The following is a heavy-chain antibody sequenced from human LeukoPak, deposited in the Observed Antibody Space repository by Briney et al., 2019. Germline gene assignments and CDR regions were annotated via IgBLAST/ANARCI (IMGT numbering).Heavy chain of an antibody. V-gene: IGHV1-2*06. D-gene: IGHD6-13*01. CDR2: INCITGDT. CDR1: GYTSTDYY. Sequence: GASVKVSCKASGYTSTDYYIHWVRQAPRQGLEWMGRINCITGDTRSAQKFQGRVTMTRDTSISTAYMQLSSLRSDDTAVYYCAREIAATGAAVDYWGQGILVTVSS. J-gene: IGHJ4*02. CDR3: AREIAATGAAVDY.